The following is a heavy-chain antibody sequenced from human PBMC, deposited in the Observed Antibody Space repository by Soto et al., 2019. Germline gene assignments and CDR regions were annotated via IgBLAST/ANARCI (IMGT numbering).Heavy chain of an antibody. V-gene: IGHV3-15*07. Sequence: EVQLVESGGGLVKPGGSLRLSCAASGFTFSNAWMNWVRQAPGKGLEWVGRIKSKTDGGTTDYAAPVKGRFTISRDDSKNTLYLQMNSLKTEDTAVYYCTTSTFEAAGTYYYYGMDVWGQGTTVTVSS. CDR1: GFTFSNAW. CDR2: IKSKTDGGTT. D-gene: IGHD6-13*01. J-gene: IGHJ6*02. CDR3: TTSTFEAAGTYYYYGMDV.